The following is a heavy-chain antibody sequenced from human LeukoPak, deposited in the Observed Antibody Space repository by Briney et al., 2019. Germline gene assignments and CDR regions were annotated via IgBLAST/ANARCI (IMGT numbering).Heavy chain of an antibody. V-gene: IGHV1-69*01. J-gene: IGHJ3*02. CDR2: IIPIFGTA. CDR3: ATTYYYDRWGRAFDI. CDR1: GGTFIIYA. D-gene: IGHD3-22*01. Sequence: SVNVSFKSSGGTFIIYAISWVRQAPGQGREWMGGIIPIFGTAKYAQKFQGRVTITADESTSTAYMELSSLRSEHTAVYYCATTYYYDRWGRAFDIWGQGTMVTVSS.